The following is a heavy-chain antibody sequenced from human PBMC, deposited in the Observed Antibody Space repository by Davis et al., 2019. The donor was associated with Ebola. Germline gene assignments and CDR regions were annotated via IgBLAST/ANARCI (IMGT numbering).Heavy chain of an antibody. CDR1: GGTFSSYA. Sequence: AASVKVSCKASGGTFSSYAISWVRQAPGQGLEWMGGIIPIFGTANYAQKFQGRVTITADKSTSTAYMELSSRRSEDTAVYYCAHGRYSSSSGRWGFLFDYWGQGTLVTVSS. D-gene: IGHD6-6*01. CDR2: IIPIFGTA. V-gene: IGHV1-69*06. CDR3: AHGRYSSSSGRWGFLFDY. J-gene: IGHJ4*02.